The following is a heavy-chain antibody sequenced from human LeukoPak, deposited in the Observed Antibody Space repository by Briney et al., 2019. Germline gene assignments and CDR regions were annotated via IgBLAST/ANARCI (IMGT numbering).Heavy chain of an antibody. CDR2: VSGSGGST. D-gene: IGHD5-18*01. CDR1: AFTFRPYA. CDR3: AKGAASRGYTYVAN. J-gene: IGHJ4*02. V-gene: IGHV3-23*01. Sequence: GGSLRLSCAASAFTFRPYAMIWVRQAPGEGLEWVSTVSGSGGSTYYADSVKGRFTISRDNSNNTLYLEMNSLRAEDTAVSYCAKGAASRGYTYVANWGQGTLVTVSS.